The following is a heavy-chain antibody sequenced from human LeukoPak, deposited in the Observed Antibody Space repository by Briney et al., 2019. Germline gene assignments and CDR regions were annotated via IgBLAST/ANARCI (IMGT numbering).Heavy chain of an antibody. CDR2: ISYDGSNK. D-gene: IGHD3-3*01. Sequence: GGSLRLSCAASGFTFSSYGMHWVRQAPGKGLEWVAVISYDGSNKYYADSVKGRFTISRDNSKNTLYLQMNSLRAEDTAVYYCAKAPSYDFWSGYLSTYFDYWGQGTLVTVSS. V-gene: IGHV3-30*18. J-gene: IGHJ4*02. CDR1: GFTFSSYG. CDR3: AKAPSYDFWSGYLSTYFDY.